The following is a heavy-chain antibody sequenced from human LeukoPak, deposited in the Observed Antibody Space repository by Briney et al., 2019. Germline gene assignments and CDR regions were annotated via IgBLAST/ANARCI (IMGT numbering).Heavy chain of an antibody. V-gene: IGHV3-30*18. D-gene: IGHD6-19*01. CDR1: GFTFSSFG. Sequence: GGSLRLSCAASGFTFSSFGMHWVRQAPGKGPEWVAVISYDGSSKYYADSVKGRFTISRDNSKNTLYLQMNSLRAEDTAVYYCAKYRGWYPQRNWFDPWGQGTLVTVPS. J-gene: IGHJ5*02. CDR2: ISYDGSSK. CDR3: AKYRGWYPQRNWFDP.